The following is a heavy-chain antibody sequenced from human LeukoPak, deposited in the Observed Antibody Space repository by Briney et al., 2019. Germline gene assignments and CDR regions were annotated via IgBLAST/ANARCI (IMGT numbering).Heavy chain of an antibody. CDR3: AREYYYGSGSYFPRWFDP. CDR2: INHSGST. V-gene: IGHV4-34*01. J-gene: IGHJ5*02. D-gene: IGHD3-10*01. Sequence: PSETLSLTCAVYGGSFSGYYWSWIRQPPGKGLEWIGEINHSGSTNYNPSLKSRVTISVDTSKNQFSLKLSSVTAADTAVYYCAREYYYGSGSYFPRWFDPWGQGTLVTVSS. CDR1: GGSFSGYY.